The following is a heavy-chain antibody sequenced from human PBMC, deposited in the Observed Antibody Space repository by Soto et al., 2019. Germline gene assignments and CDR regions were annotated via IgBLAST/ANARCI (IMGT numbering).Heavy chain of an antibody. Sequence: ASVKVSCKASGYTFTSYAMHWVRQAPGQRLEWMGWINAGNGNTKYSQKFQGRVTITRDTSASTAYMELSSLRSEDTAVYYCARDFAPVGRSDPWGQGTLVTVSS. CDR2: INAGNGNT. V-gene: IGHV1-3*01. CDR1: GYTFTSYA. CDR3: ARDFAPVGRSDP. J-gene: IGHJ5*02.